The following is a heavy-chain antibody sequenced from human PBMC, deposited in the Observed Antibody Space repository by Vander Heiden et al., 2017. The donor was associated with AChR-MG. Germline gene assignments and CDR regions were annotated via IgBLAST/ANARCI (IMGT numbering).Heavy chain of an antibody. CDR1: GFTFTSYP. CDR3: ARDWYDSSGYYYVNDAFDI. J-gene: IGHJ3*02. V-gene: IGHV3-30-3*01. CDR2: ISYDGSNK. Sequence: VQLVESGGGVVQPGRSLRLSCAARGFTFTSYPTHWVRQAPGKGLEWVAVISYDGSNKYYADSVKGRFTISRDNSKNTLYLQMNSLRAEDTAVYYCARDWYDSSGYYYVNDAFDIWGQGTMVTVSS. D-gene: IGHD3-22*01.